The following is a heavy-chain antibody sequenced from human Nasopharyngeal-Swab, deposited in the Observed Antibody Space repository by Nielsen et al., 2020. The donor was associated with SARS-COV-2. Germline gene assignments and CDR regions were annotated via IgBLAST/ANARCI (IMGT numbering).Heavy chain of an antibody. CDR3: AKIGGSGWYVDAFDI. V-gene: IGHV3-30*04. CDR2: ISYDGSNK. Sequence: GGSLRLSCAASGFTFSSYAMHWVRQAPGKGLAWVAVISYDGSNKYYADSVKGRFTISRDNSKNTLYLQMNSLRAEDTALYYCAKIGGSGWYVDAFDIWGQGTMVTVSS. J-gene: IGHJ3*02. CDR1: GFTFSSYA. D-gene: IGHD6-19*01.